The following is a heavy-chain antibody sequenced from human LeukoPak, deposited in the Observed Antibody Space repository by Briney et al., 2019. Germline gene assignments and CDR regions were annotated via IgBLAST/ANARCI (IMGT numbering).Heavy chain of an antibody. CDR2: ISSSGSTI. CDR3: ARDDYGDYVAFDI. D-gene: IGHD4-17*01. Sequence: GGSLRLSCAASGFTFSDYYKSWIRQAPGKGLEWVSYISSSGSTIYYADSVKGRFTISRDNAKNSLYLQMNSLRAEDTAVYYCARDDYGDYVAFDIWGQGTMVTVSS. CDR1: GFTFSDYY. J-gene: IGHJ3*02. V-gene: IGHV3-11*04.